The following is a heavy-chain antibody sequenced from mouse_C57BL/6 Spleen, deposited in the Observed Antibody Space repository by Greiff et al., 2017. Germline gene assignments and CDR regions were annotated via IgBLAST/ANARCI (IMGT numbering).Heavy chain of an antibody. CDR3: ARDHYYCSSLYYFDV. V-gene: IGHV5-4*01. Sequence: EVHLVESGGGLVKPGGSLKLSCAASGFTFSSYAMSWVRQTPEKRLEWVATISDGGSYTYYPDNVKGRFTISRDNAKNNLYLQMSHLKSEDTAMYYCARDHYYCSSLYYFDVWGTGTTVTVSS. CDR2: ISDGGSYT. CDR1: GFTFSSYA. J-gene: IGHJ1*03. D-gene: IGHD1-1*01.